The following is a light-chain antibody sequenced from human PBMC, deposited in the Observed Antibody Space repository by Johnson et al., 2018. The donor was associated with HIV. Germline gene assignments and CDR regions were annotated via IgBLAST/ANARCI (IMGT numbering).Light chain of an antibody. CDR1: GSNIGNNY. CDR3: GTWDSSLSADV. V-gene: IGLV1-51*02. CDR2: ENN. Sequence: SVLTQPPSVSAAPGQKVTISCSGSGSNIGNNYVSWYQQLPGSAPKLLIYENNKRPSGIPGRFSGSKSGTSATLGITGLQTGDEADYYCGTWDSSLSADVFGPGTKVTCL. J-gene: IGLJ1*01.